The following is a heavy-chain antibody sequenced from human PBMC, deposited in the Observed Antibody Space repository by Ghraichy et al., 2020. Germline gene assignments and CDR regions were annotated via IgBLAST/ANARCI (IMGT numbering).Heavy chain of an antibody. CDR3: ARDHFCSGAICYSTPNRFDP. Sequence: GGSLRLSCAASGFTFTGYAMHWVRQAPGKGLEWVAVVSYDGSNKYYADSVKGRFSISRDNSKNTLFLQMNSLRTEDTAMYFCARDHFCSGAICYSTPNRFDPWGQGTLVTVSS. D-gene: IGHD2-15*01. CDR1: GFTFTGYA. J-gene: IGHJ5*02. CDR2: VSYDGSNK. V-gene: IGHV3-30-3*01.